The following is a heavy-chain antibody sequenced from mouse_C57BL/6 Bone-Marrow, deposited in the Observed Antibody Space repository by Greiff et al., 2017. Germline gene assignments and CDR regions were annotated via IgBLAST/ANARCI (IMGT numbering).Heavy chain of an antibody. V-gene: IGHV2-2*01. Sequence: QVQLQQSGPGLVQPSQSLSITCTVSGFSLTSYGVHWVRQSPGKGLEWLGVIWSGGSTDYNAAFISRLSISKDNSKSQVFFKMNSLQAEDTAIYYCASYYDYDEGFAYWGQGTLVTVSA. CDR1: GFSLTSYG. CDR3: ASYYDYDEGFAY. J-gene: IGHJ3*01. D-gene: IGHD2-4*01. CDR2: IWSGGST.